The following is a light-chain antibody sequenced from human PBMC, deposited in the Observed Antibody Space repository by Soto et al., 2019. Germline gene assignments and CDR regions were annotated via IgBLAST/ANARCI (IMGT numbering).Light chain of an antibody. V-gene: IGKV3-15*01. CDR2: EIS. CDR3: HQYNNWHS. CDR1: QSVSSN. Sequence: EIVMTQSPATLSVSPGERITLSCRASQSVSSNLAWYQQKPGQPPRLLMYEISTRATGIPSRFSGSGSGTDFTLTISSLQYEDFAVYYCHQYNNWHSFGQGTKLEIK. J-gene: IGKJ2*01.